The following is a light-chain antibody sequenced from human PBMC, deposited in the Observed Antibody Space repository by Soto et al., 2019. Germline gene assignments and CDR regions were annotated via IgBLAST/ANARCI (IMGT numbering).Light chain of an antibody. CDR3: QQNNNWPPFT. Sequence: EIVMTQSPATLSVSPGERATLSCRASQSVSSNLAWYQQKPGQAPRLLIYGASTRATGVPARFSGSGSGTEFTLTISSLQSEDWAVYYCQQNNNWPPFTFGPGTKVDIK. CDR1: QSVSSN. J-gene: IGKJ3*01. V-gene: IGKV3-15*01. CDR2: GAS.